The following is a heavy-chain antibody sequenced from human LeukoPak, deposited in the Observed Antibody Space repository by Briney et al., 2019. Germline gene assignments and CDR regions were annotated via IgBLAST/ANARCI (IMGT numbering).Heavy chain of an antibody. CDR1: GFTFSSYA. V-gene: IGHV3-23*01. CDR3: AKGDSSGWYLLSYFDY. J-gene: IGHJ4*02. CDR2: ISGSGGST. D-gene: IGHD6-19*01. Sequence: GGSLRLSCAASGFTFSSYAMSWVRQAPGKGLEWVSAISGSGGSTYYADSVKGRFTISRDSSKNTLYLQMNSLRAEDTAVYYCAKGDSSGWYLLSYFDYWGQGTLVTVSS.